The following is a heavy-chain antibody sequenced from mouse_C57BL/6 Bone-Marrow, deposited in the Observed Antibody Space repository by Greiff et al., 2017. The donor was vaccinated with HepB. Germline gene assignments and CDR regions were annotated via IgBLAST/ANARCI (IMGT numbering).Heavy chain of an antibody. D-gene: IGHD1-1*01. CDR3: TGLITTVVPFAY. J-gene: IGHJ3*01. Sequence: VQLQQSGAELVRPGASVTLSCKASGYTFTDYEMHWVKQTPVHGLEWIGAIDPETGGTAYNQKFKGKAILTADKSSSTAYMGLRSLTSEDSAVYYCTGLITTVVPFAYWGQGTLVTVSA. V-gene: IGHV1-15*01. CDR1: GYTFTDYE. CDR2: IDPETGGT.